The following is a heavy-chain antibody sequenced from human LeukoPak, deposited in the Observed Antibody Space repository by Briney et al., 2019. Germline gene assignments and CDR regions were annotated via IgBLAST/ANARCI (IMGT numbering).Heavy chain of an antibody. J-gene: IGHJ4*02. Sequence: PGGSLRLSCAAPGFSVSISYMSWVRQAPGKGLEWVSVIYSGGNTYYADSVKGRFTISRDNSKNTLYLQMNSLRAEDTAVYLCARGLAPFDYWGQGTLVTVSS. CDR3: ARGLAPFDY. D-gene: IGHD3-9*01. V-gene: IGHV3-53*01. CDR1: GFSVSISY. CDR2: IYSGGNT.